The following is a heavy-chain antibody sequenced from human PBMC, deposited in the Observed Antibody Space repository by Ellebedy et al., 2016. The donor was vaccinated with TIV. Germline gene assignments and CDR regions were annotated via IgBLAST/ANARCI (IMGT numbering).Heavy chain of an antibody. CDR1: GFTFSTYG. D-gene: IGHD1-1*01. CDR3: ARDAGYNWNARYFDY. V-gene: IGHV3-33*08. Sequence: GESLKISCSVSGFTFSTYGMHWVRQSPGKGLEWVAVIWSDGNNKDYADSVKGRFTISRDNSKNTLYLQMNSLRAEDTAVYYCARDAGYNWNARYFDYWGQGPLVTVSS. CDR2: IWSDGNNK. J-gene: IGHJ4*02.